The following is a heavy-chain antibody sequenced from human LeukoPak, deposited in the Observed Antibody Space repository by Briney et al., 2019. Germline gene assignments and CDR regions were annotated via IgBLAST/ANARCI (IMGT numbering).Heavy chain of an antibody. CDR1: GGSISSGGYS. D-gene: IGHD4-17*01. CDR3: ARDGIYGDYGGVAFDI. J-gene: IGHJ3*02. CDR2: IYHSGST. Sequence: PSQTLSLTCAVSGGSISSGGYSWSWIRQPPGKGLEWIGYIYHSGSTYYNPSLKSRVTISVDRSKNQFSLKLSSVTAADTAVYYCARDGIYGDYGGVAFDIWSQGTMVTVSS. V-gene: IGHV4-30-2*01.